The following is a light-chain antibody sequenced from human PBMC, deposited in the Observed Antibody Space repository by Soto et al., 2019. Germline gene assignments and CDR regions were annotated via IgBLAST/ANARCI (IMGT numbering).Light chain of an antibody. J-gene: IGKJ2*01. CDR2: AAS. V-gene: IGKV1-8*01. Sequence: AIRMTQSPASFSASTGARVTITCRATQGIISYLAWYQQKQGKAPKLVVYAASTLQYGVPSRLGGSGSGTDFTLTISCLQSEDFASYFCQQYYTYHQTFGQGIVLETK. CDR3: QQYYTYHQT. CDR1: QGIISY.